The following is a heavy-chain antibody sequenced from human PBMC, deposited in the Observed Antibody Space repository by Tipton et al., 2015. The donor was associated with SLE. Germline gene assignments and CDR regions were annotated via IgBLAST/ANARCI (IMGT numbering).Heavy chain of an antibody. CDR3: ARGGVVVTGRDSYYYGMDV. Sequence: TLSLTCPLSGGFISGSSYYWGWIRQPPGKGLEWIGEINHSGSTNYNPSLKSRVTISVDTSKNQFSLKLSSVTAADTAVYYCARGGVVVTGRDSYYYGMDVWGQGTTVTVSS. J-gene: IGHJ6*02. V-gene: IGHV4-39*07. CDR1: GGFISGSSYY. CDR2: INHSGST. D-gene: IGHD2-21*02.